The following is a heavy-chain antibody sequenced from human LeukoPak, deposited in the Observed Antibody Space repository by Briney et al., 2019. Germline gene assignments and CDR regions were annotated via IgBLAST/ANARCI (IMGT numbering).Heavy chain of an antibody. V-gene: IGHV4-59*01. CDR3: ARRIAAADSFDI. Sequence: SETLSLTCTVSGGSISSNYWSWIPQPPGKGLEWIAYINYSGSTNYKSSLKSRVTISVDTSKNQFSLKLSSVTAADTAFYYCARRIAAADSFDIWGQGRMVTVSS. CDR2: INYSGST. J-gene: IGHJ3*02. CDR1: GGSISSNY. D-gene: IGHD6-13*01.